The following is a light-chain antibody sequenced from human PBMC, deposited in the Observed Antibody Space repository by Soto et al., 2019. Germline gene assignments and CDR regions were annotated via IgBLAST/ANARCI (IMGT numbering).Light chain of an antibody. J-gene: IGLJ2*01. CDR1: NNDVGAYNY. V-gene: IGLV2-14*03. Sequence: QSALTQPGSVSGSPGQSITISCTGTNNDVGAYNYVSWYQQHPGKAPKTMIYDVSNRPSGVSNRFSGSKSGNTASLTISGLQAADEADYYCSSYTRSQTVVFGGGTKLTVL. CDR2: DVS. CDR3: SSYTRSQTVV.